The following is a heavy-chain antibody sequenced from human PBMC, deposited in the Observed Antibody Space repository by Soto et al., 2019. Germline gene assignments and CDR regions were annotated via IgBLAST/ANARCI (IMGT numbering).Heavy chain of an antibody. V-gene: IGHV3-74*01. Sequence: EVQLVESGGGLVQPGGSMRLSCAASGFIFNNYWMHWVRQVPGKGLVWVSRVNSDGSTTNYADSVKGRFTISRDNAKNTLVLQMNSLRVEDTAVYYCARGKYYDVSTGYSTFDPWCQGVPVTVAS. D-gene: IGHD3-9*01. CDR3: ARGKYYDVSTGYSTFDP. CDR2: VNSDGSTT. CDR1: GFIFNNYW. J-gene: IGHJ5*02.